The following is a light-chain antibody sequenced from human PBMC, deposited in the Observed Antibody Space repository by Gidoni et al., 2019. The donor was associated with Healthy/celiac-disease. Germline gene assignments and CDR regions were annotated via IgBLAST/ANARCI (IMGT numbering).Light chain of an antibody. CDR3: QQYGRSPLT. V-gene: IGKV3-20*01. Sequence: EIVLTQSPDTLSLSPGESATLSCRARQRVSSSYVAWYQQKPCQAPRLLIYGASSRATGIPDRCSGSWAGTDFTLTISRLEPEDFAVYYCQQYGRSPLTFGQGTKVEIK. CDR2: GAS. J-gene: IGKJ1*01. CDR1: QRVSSSY.